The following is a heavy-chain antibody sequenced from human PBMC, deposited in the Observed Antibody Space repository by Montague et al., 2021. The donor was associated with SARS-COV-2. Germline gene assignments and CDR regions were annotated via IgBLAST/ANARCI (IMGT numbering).Heavy chain of an antibody. CDR3: ARHPQH. CDR1: GGSISNSVYY. Sequence: SETLSLTCPVSGGSISNSVYYWGWVRQPPGKGLEWIGSIYYTGSTYYNPSLKSRLTISVDTSENQFSLNLRSMTAADTAVYYCARHPQHWGQGTLVTVSS. J-gene: IGHJ1*01. V-gene: IGHV4-39*01. CDR2: IYYTGST.